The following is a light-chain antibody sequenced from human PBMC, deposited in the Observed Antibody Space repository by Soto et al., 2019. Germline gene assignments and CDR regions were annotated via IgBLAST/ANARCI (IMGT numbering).Light chain of an antibody. J-gene: IGKJ4*01. CDR2: AAS. CDR1: QSLTNNY. Sequence: EIVLTQSPGTLSLSPGERATLSCRASQSLTNNYLAWYQQKPGQAPRLLIYAASSRATAIPDRFSGSGSETDFTLTISTLEPEDFAVYYCQQYGSSLPVTFGGGTNVEIK. CDR3: QQYGSSLPVT. V-gene: IGKV3-20*01.